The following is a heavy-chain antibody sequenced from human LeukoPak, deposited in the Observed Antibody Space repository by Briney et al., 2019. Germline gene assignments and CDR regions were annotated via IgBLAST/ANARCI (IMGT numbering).Heavy chain of an antibody. D-gene: IGHD3-22*01. V-gene: IGHV3-30-3*01. CDR3: ARDNYYASSGYYYIDY. CDR2: TSYDGSNK. CDR1: GSTFNTYA. Sequence: GGSLRLSCAASGSTFNTYAFHWVRQAPGKGLEWGAVTSYDGSNKYYADSVKDRFTISRDNSKNTLYLQMNSLRAEDTAVYYCARDNYYASSGYYYIDYWGQGTLVTVSS. J-gene: IGHJ4*02.